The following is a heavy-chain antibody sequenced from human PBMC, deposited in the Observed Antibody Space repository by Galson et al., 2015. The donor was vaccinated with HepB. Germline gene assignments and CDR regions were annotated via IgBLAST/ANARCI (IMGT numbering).Heavy chain of an antibody. CDR1: GFTFSSYT. CDR2: ISSTGTTM. J-gene: IGHJ2*01. D-gene: IGHD3-10*01. CDR3: ERVYFGSGISSAYWDFDL. Sequence: SLRLSCAASGFTFSSYTMNWVRQAPGKGLESVSYISSTGTTMYYAESAKGRFTISRDNAQNSLYLQMKRLREEDTAVHSCERVYFGSGISSAYWDFDLWGRGALVTVSS. V-gene: IGHV3-48*02.